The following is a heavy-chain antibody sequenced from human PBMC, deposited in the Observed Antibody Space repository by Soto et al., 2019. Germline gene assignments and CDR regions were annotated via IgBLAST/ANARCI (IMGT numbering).Heavy chain of an antibody. V-gene: IGHV1-18*01. CDR1: GYTFSSYH. J-gene: IGHJ4*02. CDR2: ISAYNGNT. CDR3: ASDLRPVDY. Sequence: QIQLVQSGAEVKKPGASVKVSCKASGYTFSSYHITWVRQAPGQGLEWMGWISAYNGNTNYAQNLQGRVTMTTDPATSTAYMERRSLRSDDTAVYYCASDLRPVDYWGQGTLVTVSS.